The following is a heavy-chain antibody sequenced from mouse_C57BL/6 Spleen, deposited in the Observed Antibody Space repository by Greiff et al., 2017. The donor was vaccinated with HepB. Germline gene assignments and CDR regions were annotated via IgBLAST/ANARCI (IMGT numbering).Heavy chain of an antibody. Sequence: DVMLVESGGGLVKPGGSLKLSCAASGFTFSSYTMSWVRQTPEKRLEWVATISGGGGNTYYPDSVKGRFTISRDNAKNTLYLQMSSLRSEDTALYYCARHNPRYGSYRAWFAYWGQGTLVTVSA. J-gene: IGHJ3*01. CDR3: ARHNPRYGSYRAWFAY. D-gene: IGHD2-10*02. V-gene: IGHV5-9*01. CDR2: ISGGGGNT. CDR1: GFTFSSYT.